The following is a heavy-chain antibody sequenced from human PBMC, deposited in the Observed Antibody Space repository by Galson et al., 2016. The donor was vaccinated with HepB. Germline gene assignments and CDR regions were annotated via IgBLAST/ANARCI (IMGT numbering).Heavy chain of an antibody. D-gene: IGHD3-9*01. CDR1: GFTFSSYW. CDR3: AKDRPTYATYDILTGYLGGDY. V-gene: IGHV3-74*01. Sequence: SLRLSCAASGFTFSSYWMHWVRQAPGKGLVWVSRINSDGSSTSYADSVKGRFTISRDNAKNTLYLHMNSLRAEDTAVYYCAKDRPTYATYDILTGYLGGDYWGQGTLVTVSS. CDR2: INSDGSST. J-gene: IGHJ4*02.